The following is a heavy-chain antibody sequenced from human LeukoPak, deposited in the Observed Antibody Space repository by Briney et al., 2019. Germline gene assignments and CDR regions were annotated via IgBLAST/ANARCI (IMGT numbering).Heavy chain of an antibody. CDR2: IYYTGAT. CDR1: GGSISSYY. D-gene: IGHD5-18*01. Sequence: PSETLSLTCTVPGGSISSYYWSWIRLPPGKGLEWIGYIYYTGATYYNPSLKSRVTISLDTSKHQFSLKLSSVTAADAAVYYCARAGYSYGTGYYFDYWGQGALVTVSS. J-gene: IGHJ4*02. CDR3: ARAGYSYGTGYYFDY. V-gene: IGHV4-59*01.